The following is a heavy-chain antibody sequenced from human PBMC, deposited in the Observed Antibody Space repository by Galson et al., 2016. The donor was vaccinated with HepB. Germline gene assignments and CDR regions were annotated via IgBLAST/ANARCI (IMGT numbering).Heavy chain of an antibody. D-gene: IGHD4/OR15-4a*01. J-gene: IGHJ4*02. V-gene: IGHV3-23*01. CDR3: FRVPRYYAHYSSGVGDY. CDR2: ISGAGTA. CDR1: GFPFSSYA. Sequence: SLRLSCAASGFPFSSYAMSWVRQAPGKGLAWVSTISGAGTASYAYSVKGRFTISRDNSKNTLDLQMDSLRVEDTALYFCFRVPRYYAHYSSGVGDYWGQGTLLTVSS.